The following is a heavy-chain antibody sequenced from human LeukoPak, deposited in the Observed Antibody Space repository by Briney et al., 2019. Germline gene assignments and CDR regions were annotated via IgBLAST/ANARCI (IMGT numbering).Heavy chain of an antibody. J-gene: IGHJ4*02. CDR3: ARAPHRGRIDY. D-gene: IGHD2-21*01. Sequence: SSETLSLTCAVYGGSFSGYYWSWIRQPPGKGLEWIGEINHSGSTNYNPSLKSRVTISVDTSKNQFSLKLSSVTAADTAVYYCARAPHRGRIDYWGQGTLVTVSS. V-gene: IGHV4-34*01. CDR2: INHSGST. CDR1: GGSFSGYY.